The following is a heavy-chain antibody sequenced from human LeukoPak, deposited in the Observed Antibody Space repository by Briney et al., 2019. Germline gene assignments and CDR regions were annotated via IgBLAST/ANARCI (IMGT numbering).Heavy chain of an antibody. J-gene: IGHJ4*02. D-gene: IGHD2-15*01. CDR2: IYTSGST. V-gene: IGHV4-4*07. Sequence: SETLSLTCTVSGGSISSYYWSWIRQPAGKGLEWIGRIYTSGSTNYNPSLTSRVTMSVDTSKNQFSLKLSSVTAADTAVYYCARVGEYCSGGSCYSSRSYFDYWGQGTLITVSS. CDR1: GGSISSYY. CDR3: ARVGEYCSGGSCYSSRSYFDY.